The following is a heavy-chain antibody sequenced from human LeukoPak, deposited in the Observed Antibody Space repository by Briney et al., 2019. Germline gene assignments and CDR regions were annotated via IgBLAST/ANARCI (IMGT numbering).Heavy chain of an antibody. V-gene: IGHV3-30*18. Sequence: GRSLRLSCAASGFTFSSYGMHWVRQAPGKGLEWVAVISYDGSNKYYADSVKGRFTISRDNSKNTLYLQMNSLRAEDTAVYYCAKVRESGGNDYWGQGTLVTVSS. D-gene: IGHD2-15*01. CDR3: AKVRESGGNDY. J-gene: IGHJ4*02. CDR1: GFTFSSYG. CDR2: ISYDGSNK.